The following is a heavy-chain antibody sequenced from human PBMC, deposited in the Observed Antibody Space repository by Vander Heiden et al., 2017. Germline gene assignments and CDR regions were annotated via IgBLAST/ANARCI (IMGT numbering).Heavy chain of an antibody. CDR2: ITYDGSSK. V-gene: IGHV3-30*18. Sequence: QVQLVESGGGVVQPGKSLRLSCAGSGFTFSKSGMHWVRQAPGKGLEWVALITYDGSSKYYADSVRGRLTISRDNSKTTLFLHMSSLRPEDTALYYCAKGRDGDYATPDYWGQGTRVTVS. CDR3: AKGRDGDYATPDY. J-gene: IGHJ4*02. CDR1: GFTFSKSG. D-gene: IGHD2-2*01.